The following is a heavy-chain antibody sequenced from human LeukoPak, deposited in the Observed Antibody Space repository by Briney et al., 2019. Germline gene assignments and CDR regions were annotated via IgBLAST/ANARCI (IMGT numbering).Heavy chain of an antibody. V-gene: IGHV4-30-2*01. CDR3: ARVYSSSWYRRWFDP. Sequence: SETLSLTCAVSGGSISSGGYSWSWIRQPPGKGLEWIGYIYHSGSTYYNPSLKSRVTISVDRSKNQFSLKLSSVTAADTAVYYCARVYSSSWYRRWFDPWGQGTLVTVSS. J-gene: IGHJ5*02. D-gene: IGHD6-13*01. CDR2: IYHSGST. CDR1: GGSISSGGYS.